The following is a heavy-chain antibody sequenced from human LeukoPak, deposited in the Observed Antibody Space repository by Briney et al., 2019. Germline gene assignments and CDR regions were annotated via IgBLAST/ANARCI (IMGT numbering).Heavy chain of an antibody. CDR1: GFTFSSYS. CDR2: ISSSSSTI. Sequence: PGGSLRLSCAASGFTFSSYSMNWVRRAPGKGLEWVSCISSSSSTIYYADSVKGRFTISRDNAKNSLYLQMNSLRAEDTAVYYCARDNDLLRYFNWPLDYWGQGTLVTVSA. D-gene: IGHD3-9*01. J-gene: IGHJ4*02. V-gene: IGHV3-48*04. CDR3: ARDNDLLRYFNWPLDY.